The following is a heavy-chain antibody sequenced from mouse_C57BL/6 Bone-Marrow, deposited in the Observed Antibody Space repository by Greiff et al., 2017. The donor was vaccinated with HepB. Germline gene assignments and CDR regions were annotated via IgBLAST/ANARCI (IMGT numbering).Heavy chain of an antibody. J-gene: IGHJ2*01. Sequence: QVQLQQSGAELVRPGASVKLSCKASGYTFTDYYINWVKQRPGQGLEWIARIYPGSGNTYYNEKFKGKATLTAEKSSSTAYMQLSSLTSEDSAVYFCARSWGIYYYGCEYWGQGTTLTVSS. CDR1: GYTFTDYY. CDR3: ARSWGIYYYGCEY. V-gene: IGHV1-76*01. CDR2: IYPGSGNT. D-gene: IGHD1-1*01.